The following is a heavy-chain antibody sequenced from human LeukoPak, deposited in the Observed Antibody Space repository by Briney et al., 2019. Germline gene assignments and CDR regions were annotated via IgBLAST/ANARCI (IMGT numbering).Heavy chain of an antibody. V-gene: IGHV3-30-3*01. CDR1: GFTFSSYA. J-gene: IGHJ6*02. CDR2: ISYDGSNK. Sequence: GGSLRLSCAASGFTFSSYAMHWVRQAPGKGLEWVAVISYDGSNKYYADSVKGRFTISSDNSKNTLYLQMNSLRAEDTAVYYCAREDYGDSRIPYYGMDVWGQGTTVTVSS. CDR3: AREDYGDSRIPYYGMDV. D-gene: IGHD4-17*01.